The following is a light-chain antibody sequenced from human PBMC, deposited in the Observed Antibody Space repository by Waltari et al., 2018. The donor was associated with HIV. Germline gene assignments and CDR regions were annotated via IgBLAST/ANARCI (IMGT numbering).Light chain of an antibody. CDR1: SSNIGAGYD. CDR3: QSYDSSLSGDVV. Sequence: QSLLTQPPSVSGAPGQRVTISCTGSSSNIGAGYDVHWYQQLPGTAPKLLIYGNSNRPSGAPDRFSGSKSDTSASLAITGLRAEDEADYYCQSYDSSLSGDVVFGGGTSLTVL. CDR2: GNS. V-gene: IGLV1-40*01. J-gene: IGLJ2*01.